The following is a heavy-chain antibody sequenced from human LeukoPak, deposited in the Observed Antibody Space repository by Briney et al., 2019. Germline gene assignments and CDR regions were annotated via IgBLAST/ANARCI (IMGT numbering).Heavy chain of an antibody. D-gene: IGHD3-16*01. V-gene: IGHV3-30*02. CDR2: IRYDGSNK. CDR3: AKLGPPGDDAFDI. CDR1: GFTFSNYW. J-gene: IGHJ3*02. Sequence: GGSLRLSCAASGFTFSNYWMHWVRQAPGRGLEWVAFIRYDGSNKYYADSVKGRFTISRDNSKNTLYLQMNSLRAEDTAVYYYAKLGPPGDDAFDIWGQGTMVTVSS.